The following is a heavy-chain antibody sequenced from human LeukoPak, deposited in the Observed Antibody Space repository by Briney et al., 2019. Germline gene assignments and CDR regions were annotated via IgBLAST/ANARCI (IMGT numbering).Heavy chain of an antibody. Sequence: SETLSLTCTVSGGSISSSSYYWGWIRQPPGKGLEWIGSIYYSGSTYYNPSLKSRVTISVDTSKNQFSLKLSSVTAADTAVYYCARQVYYDSTSGFDYWGQGTLVTVSS. CDR2: IYYSGST. D-gene: IGHD3-22*01. CDR1: GGSISSSSYY. CDR3: ARQVYYDSTSGFDY. V-gene: IGHV4-39*01. J-gene: IGHJ4*02.